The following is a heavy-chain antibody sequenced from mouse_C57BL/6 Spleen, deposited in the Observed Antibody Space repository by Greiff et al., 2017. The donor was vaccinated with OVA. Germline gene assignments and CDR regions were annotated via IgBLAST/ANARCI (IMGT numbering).Heavy chain of an antibody. J-gene: IGHJ1*03. CDR1: GFSFNTYA. CDR3: VRHGTTVVEGYFDV. Sequence: EVQLVESGGGLVQPKGSLKLSCAASGFSFNTYAMNWVRQAPGKGLEWVARIRSKSNNYATYYADSVKDRFTISRDDSESMLYLQMNNVKTEDTAMYYCVRHGTTVVEGYFDVWGTGTTVTVSS. D-gene: IGHD1-1*01. CDR2: IRSKSNNYAT. V-gene: IGHV10-1*01.